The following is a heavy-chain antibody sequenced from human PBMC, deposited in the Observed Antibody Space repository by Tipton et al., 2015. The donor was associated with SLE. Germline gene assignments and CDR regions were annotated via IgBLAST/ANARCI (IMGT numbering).Heavy chain of an antibody. D-gene: IGHD4-11*01. CDR1: GGSISSYY. V-gene: IGHV4-59*01. CDR2: IYYSGNT. Sequence: TLSLTCTVSGGSISSYYWSWIRQPPGKGLEWIGYIYYSGNTNYNPSLKSRVTISIDTSKNQFSLKLSSVTAADTAVDYCAKWAGPTVNFGYWGQGTLVTVTS. CDR3: AKWAGPTVNFGY. J-gene: IGHJ4*02.